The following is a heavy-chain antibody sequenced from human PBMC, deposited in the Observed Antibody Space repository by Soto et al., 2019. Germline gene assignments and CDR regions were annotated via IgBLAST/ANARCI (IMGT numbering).Heavy chain of an antibody. D-gene: IGHD2-8*01. CDR3: ARRCTNGVCCYFDY. J-gene: IGHJ4*02. V-gene: IGHV4-39*01. CDR1: GGFISSSSHY. Sequence: SETLSLTCTVSGGFISSSSHYWGWIRQPPGKGLEWIGSIYYSGSTYYNPSLKSRVTISVDTSKNQFSLKLSSVTAADTAVYYCARRCTNGVCCYFDYWGQGTLVTVSS. CDR2: IYYSGST.